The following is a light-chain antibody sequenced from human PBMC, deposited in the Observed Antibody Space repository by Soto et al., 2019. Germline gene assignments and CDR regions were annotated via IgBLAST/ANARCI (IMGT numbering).Light chain of an antibody. CDR2: DAS. CDR1: QSVSSY. J-gene: IGKJ4*01. Sequence: EIVLTQSPATLSLSPVERVTLSCRASQSVSSYLAWYQQKPGQAPRLLIYDASNRATGIPARFSGSGSGTDFTLTISSLEPEDFAVYYCQQRSNWPPLTFGQGTKVDIK. CDR3: QQRSNWPPLT. V-gene: IGKV3-11*01.